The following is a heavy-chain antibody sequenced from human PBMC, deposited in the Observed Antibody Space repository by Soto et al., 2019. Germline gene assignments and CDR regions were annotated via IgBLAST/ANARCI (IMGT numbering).Heavy chain of an antibody. D-gene: IGHD5-18*01. CDR1: GFTFGTYA. Sequence: AGGSLRLSCAASGFTFGTYAMSWVRQAPGKGLEWVSGISGSGDTTYYADSVKGRFTISRDNSKNTLYLQMNSLRAEDTAVYYCAKDRSVDTRDWFDPWGQGTLVTVSS. CDR3: AKDRSVDTRDWFDP. J-gene: IGHJ5*02. V-gene: IGHV3-23*01. CDR2: ISGSGDTT.